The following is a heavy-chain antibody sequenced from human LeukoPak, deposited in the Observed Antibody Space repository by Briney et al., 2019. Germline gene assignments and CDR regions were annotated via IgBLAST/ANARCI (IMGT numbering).Heavy chain of an antibody. CDR3: ASGLAAAGPFDY. CDR1: GCSFTSYW. J-gene: IGHJ4*02. D-gene: IGHD6-13*01. Sequence: GESLRISCKGSGCSFTSYWISWVRQMPGKGLEWMGRIDPSDSYTNYSPSFQGHVTISADKSISTAYLQWSSLKASDTAMYYCASGLAAAGPFDYWGQGTLVTVSS. V-gene: IGHV5-10-1*01. CDR2: IDPSDSYT.